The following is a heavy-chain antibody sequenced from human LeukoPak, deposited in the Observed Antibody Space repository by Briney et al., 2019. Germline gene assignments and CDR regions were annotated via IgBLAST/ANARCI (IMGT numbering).Heavy chain of an antibody. J-gene: IGHJ2*01. Sequence: SVKVSCKASGGIFSRFTISWVRQAPGQGFEWMGGITPIFGTANFAQKFQGRVSITADESTSTAFMELSSLRSEDTAVYYCARVRRGDFDLWGRGTLVTVSS. CDR3: ARVRRGDFDL. CDR2: ITPIFGTA. V-gene: IGHV1-69*13. D-gene: IGHD3-10*01. CDR1: GGIFSRFT.